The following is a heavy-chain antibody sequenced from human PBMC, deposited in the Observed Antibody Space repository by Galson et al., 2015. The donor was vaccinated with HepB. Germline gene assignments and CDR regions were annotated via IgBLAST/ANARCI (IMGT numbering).Heavy chain of an antibody. J-gene: IGHJ6*02. D-gene: IGHD6-19*01. CDR1: GFTFSSYA. V-gene: IGHV3-23*01. Sequence: SLRLSCAASGFTFSSYAMSWVRPAPGKGLEWVSAISGSGGSTYYADSVKGRFTISRDNSKNTLYLQMNSLRAEVTAVYYCALTGGASSGWYRDVWGQGTTVTVSS. CDR3: ALTGGASSGWYRDV. CDR2: ISGSGGST.